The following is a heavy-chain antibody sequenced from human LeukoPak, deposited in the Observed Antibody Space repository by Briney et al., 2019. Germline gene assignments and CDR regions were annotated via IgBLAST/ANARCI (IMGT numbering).Heavy chain of an antibody. D-gene: IGHD3-9*01. CDR2: ISWDSGNK. CDR3: IKDMGFDLLKDAFDV. J-gene: IGHJ3*01. CDR1: GVSLADYA. Sequence: GRSLRLSSVGSGVSLADYAIHWVRQAPGKGLEWVSSISWDSGNKAYADSVKGRFTISRDNAKNSLYLQMNSLRPEDTAFYYCIKDMGFDLLKDAFDVWGQGTLVTVSS. V-gene: IGHV3-9*01.